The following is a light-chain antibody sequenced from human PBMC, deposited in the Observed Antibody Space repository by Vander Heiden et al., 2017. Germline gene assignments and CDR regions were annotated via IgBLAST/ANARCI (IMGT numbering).Light chain of an antibody. V-gene: IGKV1-39*01. J-gene: IGKJ3*01. Sequence: DIQMTQSTSSLPASVGDSVTLPCRSSQSIRTYLNWYQQTPGRAPILLISSSSSLQSGVPSRFSGDGSGTEFTLSISDLQPEDSATYYCQQAYGTPPTFGPGTKVEI. CDR2: SSS. CDR3: QQAYGTPPT. CDR1: QSIRTY.